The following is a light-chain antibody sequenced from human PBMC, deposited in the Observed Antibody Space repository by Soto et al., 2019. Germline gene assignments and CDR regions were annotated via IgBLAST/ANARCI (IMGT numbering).Light chain of an antibody. CDR3: QQRSNWPPRLT. CDR1: QSVSSY. V-gene: IGKV3-11*01. J-gene: IGKJ4*01. Sequence: EIVLTQSPATLSLSPGERATLSCRASQSVSSYLAWYQQKPGQAPRLLIYDASNRATGIPAMFSGSGSGTDFALTISSLEPEHFAVYYCQQRSNWPPRLTFGGGTNVEIK. CDR2: DAS.